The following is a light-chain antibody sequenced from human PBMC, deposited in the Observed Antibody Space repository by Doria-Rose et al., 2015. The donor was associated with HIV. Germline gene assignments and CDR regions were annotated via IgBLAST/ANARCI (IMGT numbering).Light chain of an antibody. CDR1: SSDVGAYNY. CDR2: DVG. Sequence: QPGLTQPASVSGSPGQSITISCTGTSSDVGAYNYVSWYQQHPGRAPKLMIYDVGKRPSGVSNRFSGSKSGNTASLTIFGLQAEDEADYYCGSYTSSTFYVFGTGTKVAVL. V-gene: IGLV2-14*01. CDR3: GSYTSSTFYV. J-gene: IGLJ1*01.